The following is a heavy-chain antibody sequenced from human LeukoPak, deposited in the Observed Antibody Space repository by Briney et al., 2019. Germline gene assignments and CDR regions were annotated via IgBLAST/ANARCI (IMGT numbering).Heavy chain of an antibody. Sequence: SVKVSCKASGGTYSSYAISWVRQAPGQGLEWMGRIIPIFSTANYAQKFQGRVTITTDESTSTAYMELSSQRCEDTAVYYCARNGDYVPDDAFDIWGQGTMVTVSS. V-gene: IGHV1-69*05. CDR1: GGTYSSYA. D-gene: IGHD4-17*01. J-gene: IGHJ3*02. CDR2: IIPIFSTA. CDR3: ARNGDYVPDDAFDI.